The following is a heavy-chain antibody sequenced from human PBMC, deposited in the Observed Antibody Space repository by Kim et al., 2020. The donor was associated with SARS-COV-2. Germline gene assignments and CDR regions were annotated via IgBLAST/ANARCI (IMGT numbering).Heavy chain of an antibody. V-gene: IGHV1-18*01. J-gene: IGHJ4*02. D-gene: IGHD6-13*01. Sequence: TNCPQKLQSRVTMTTDTSTSTAYMELRSLRSDDTAVYYCARGGEVAAADYWGQGTLVTVSS. CDR3: ARGGEVAAADY. CDR2: T.